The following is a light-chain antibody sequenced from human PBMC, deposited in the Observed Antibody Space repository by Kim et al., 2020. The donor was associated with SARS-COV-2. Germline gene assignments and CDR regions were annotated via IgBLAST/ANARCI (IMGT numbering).Light chain of an antibody. V-gene: IGLV3-9*01. CDR1: NIGSKS. CDR2: RDT. J-gene: IGLJ2*01. Sequence: SLALGQTARITCGGNNIGSKSVHWYQQKPGQAPVLVIYRDTNRPSGIPERFSGSNSGNTATLSISRAQAGDQADYYCQVWDSSTGIFGGGTQLTVL. CDR3: QVWDSSTGI.